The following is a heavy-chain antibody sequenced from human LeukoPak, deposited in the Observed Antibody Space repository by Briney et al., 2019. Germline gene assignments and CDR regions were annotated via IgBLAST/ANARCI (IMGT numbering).Heavy chain of an antibody. CDR1: GYTFTGYY. CDR2: INPNSGGT. V-gene: IGHV1-2*02. J-gene: IGHJ6*02. CDR3: ARDFADIVVVPGYGMDV. Sequence: ASVKVSCKASGYTFTGYYMHWVRQAPGQGLEWMGWINPNSGGTNYAQKFQGRVTMTRDTSIGTAYMELSRLRSDDTAVYYCARDFADIVVVPGYGMDVWGQGTTVTVSS. D-gene: IGHD2-2*01.